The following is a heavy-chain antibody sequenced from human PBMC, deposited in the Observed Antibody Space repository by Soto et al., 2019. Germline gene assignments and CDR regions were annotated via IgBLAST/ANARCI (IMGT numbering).Heavy chain of an antibody. D-gene: IGHD5-18*01. Sequence: ASVKVSCKASGYTFTSYAMHWVRQAPGQRLEWMGWINAGNGNTKYSQKFQGRVTITRDTSASTAYMELSSLRSEDTAVYYCARALGYSYGYYYYGLDVWGQGTTVTVS. V-gene: IGHV1-3*01. CDR2: INAGNGNT. J-gene: IGHJ6*02. CDR3: ARALGYSYGYYYYGLDV. CDR1: GYTFTSYA.